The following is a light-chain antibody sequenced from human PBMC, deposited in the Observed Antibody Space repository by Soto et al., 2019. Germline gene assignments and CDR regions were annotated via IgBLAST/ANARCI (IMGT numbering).Light chain of an antibody. CDR2: AAS. CDR1: QVISSY. Sequence: AIRMTQSPSSLSASTGDRVTITCRASQVISSYLAWYQQKPGKAPKLLIYAASTLQSGVPSRFRGSGSGTDFTLRISCLKSEDFATYYCQQYYSYPRTFGPGTKVDIK. J-gene: IGKJ3*01. V-gene: IGKV1-8*01. CDR3: QQYYSYPRT.